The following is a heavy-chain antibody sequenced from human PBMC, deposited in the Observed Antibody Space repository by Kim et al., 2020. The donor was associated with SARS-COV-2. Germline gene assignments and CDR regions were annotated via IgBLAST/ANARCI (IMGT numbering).Heavy chain of an antibody. D-gene: IGHD5-18*01. CDR3: ARVGGIQLWSYVSTNYYYGMDV. J-gene: IGHJ6*02. V-gene: IGHV1-69*13. CDR2: IIPIFGTA. Sequence: SVKVSCKASGGTFSSFAISWVRQAPGQGLEWMGGIIPIFGTANYAQKFQGRVTITADESTSTAYMELSSLRSEDTAVYYCARVGGIQLWSYVSTNYYYGMDVWGQGTTVTVSS. CDR1: GGTFSSFA.